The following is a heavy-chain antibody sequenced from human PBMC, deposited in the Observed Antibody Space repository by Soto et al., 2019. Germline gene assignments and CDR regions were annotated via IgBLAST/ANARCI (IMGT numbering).Heavy chain of an antibody. V-gene: IGHV4-34*01. Sequence: QVQLQQWGAGLLKPSETLSLTCAVYGGSFSGYYWSWIRQPPGKGLEWIGEINHSGSTNYNPSLKRRVTISVDTSKNQFSLKLSSVPAADTAVYYCARGGRVVVPAAVDYWGQGTLVNVSS. J-gene: IGHJ4*02. CDR3: ARGGRVVVPAAVDY. CDR2: INHSGST. D-gene: IGHD2-2*01. CDR1: GGSFSGYY.